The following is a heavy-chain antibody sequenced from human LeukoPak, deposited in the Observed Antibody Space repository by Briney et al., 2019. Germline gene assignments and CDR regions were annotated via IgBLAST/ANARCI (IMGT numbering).Heavy chain of an antibody. Sequence: PGGSLRLSCTASGFTFGDYAMSWVRQAPGKGLEWVGFIRSKAYGGTTEYAASVKGRFTISGDDSKSIAYLQMNSLKTEDTAVYYCTRDIGIVLMVWVPYYFDYWGQGTLVTVSS. V-gene: IGHV3-49*04. CDR1: GFTFGDYA. CDR2: IRSKAYGGTT. CDR3: TRDIGIVLMVWVPYYFDY. D-gene: IGHD2-8*01. J-gene: IGHJ4*02.